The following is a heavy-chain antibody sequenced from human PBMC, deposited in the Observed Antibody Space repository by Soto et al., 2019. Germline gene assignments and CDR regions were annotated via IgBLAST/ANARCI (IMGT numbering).Heavy chain of an antibody. Sequence: ESGGGVVQPGRSLRLSCAASGFTFSSYGMHWVRQAPGKGLEWVAVIWYDGSNKYYADSVKGRFTISRDNSKNTLYLQMNSLRAEDTAVYYCARSSIDYYDSSGFLMDVWGQGTTVTVSS. CDR1: GFTFSSYG. CDR3: ARSSIDYYDSSGFLMDV. CDR2: IWYDGSNK. D-gene: IGHD3-22*01. J-gene: IGHJ6*02. V-gene: IGHV3-33*01.